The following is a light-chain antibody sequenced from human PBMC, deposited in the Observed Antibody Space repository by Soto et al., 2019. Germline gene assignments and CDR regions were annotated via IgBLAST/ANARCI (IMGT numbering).Light chain of an antibody. CDR2: GAS. V-gene: IGKV1-39*01. CDR1: QSISRY. Sequence: DIPMTQSPSSLSASIGDRVTIPCRASQSISRYLNWYQQEPGKAPKLLIYGASSLQRGVPSRFSGSGSGTDFTLTISSLQPEDFTSYYCQENYNTLISFGHVTRLEIK. J-gene: IGKJ5*01. CDR3: QENYNTLIS.